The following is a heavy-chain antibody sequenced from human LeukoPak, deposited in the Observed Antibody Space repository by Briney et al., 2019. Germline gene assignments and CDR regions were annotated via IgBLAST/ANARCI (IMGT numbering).Heavy chain of an antibody. J-gene: IGHJ4*02. CDR3: AREAG. CDR1: GFTFSSYW. V-gene: IGHV3-30*02. CDR2: IRYDGSNK. Sequence: GGSLRLSCATSGFTFSSYWMSGVRQVPGKGLEWVAFIRYDGSNKYYADSVKGRFTISRDNSKNTLYLQMNSLRAEDTAVYYCAREAGWGQGTLVTVSS.